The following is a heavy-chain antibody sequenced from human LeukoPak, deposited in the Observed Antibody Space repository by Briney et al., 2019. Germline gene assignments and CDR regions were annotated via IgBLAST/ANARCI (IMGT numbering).Heavy chain of an antibody. Sequence: GGSLRLSCAASGFTFSSYAMHWVRQAPGKGLEWVAVISYDGSNKYYADSVKGRFTISRDNSKNTLYLQMDSLRAEDTAVYYCARAAHSSSAFWGQGTLVTVSS. J-gene: IGHJ4*02. CDR3: ARAAHSSSAF. CDR1: GFTFSSYA. V-gene: IGHV3-30-3*01. CDR2: ISYDGSNK. D-gene: IGHD6-13*01.